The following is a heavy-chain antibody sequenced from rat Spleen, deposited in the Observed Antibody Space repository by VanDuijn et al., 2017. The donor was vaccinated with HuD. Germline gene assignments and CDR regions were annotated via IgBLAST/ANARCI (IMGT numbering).Heavy chain of an antibody. J-gene: IGHJ3*01. V-gene: IGHV2-15*01. CDR3: ARSAYGYNLNWFAF. D-gene: IGHD1-9*01. Sequence: QVHLKESGPGLVLPSQTLSLTCTVSGFSLTDFSVNWVRQPPGKGLEWIGAMWSGGTTAYNSALKSRLRMSRDTSKSQVLLKMDSLQTEDTAMYFCARSAYGYNLNWFAFWGQGTLVTVSS. CDR1: GFSLTDFS. CDR2: MWSGGTT.